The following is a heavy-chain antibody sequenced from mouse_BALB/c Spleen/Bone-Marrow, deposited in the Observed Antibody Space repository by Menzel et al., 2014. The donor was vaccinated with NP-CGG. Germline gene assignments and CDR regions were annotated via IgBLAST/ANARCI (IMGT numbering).Heavy chain of an antibody. CDR1: GFNIKDTY. CDR3: ARWEYYAMDY. D-gene: IGHD4-1*01. Sequence: VQLQQSGAELVKPGASVKLSCTASGFNIKDTYMHWVKQGPERGLEWIGRIDPANGNTKYDPKFQGKATITADTSSNTAYLQLSSLTSEDTAVYYCARWEYYAMDYWGQGTSVTVSS. V-gene: IGHV14-3*02. CDR2: IDPANGNT. J-gene: IGHJ4*01.